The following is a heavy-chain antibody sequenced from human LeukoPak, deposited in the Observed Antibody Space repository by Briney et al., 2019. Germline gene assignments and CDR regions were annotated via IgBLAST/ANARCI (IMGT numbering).Heavy chain of an antibody. CDR1: GFTFSSYS. Sequence: QSGGSLRLSCAASGFTFSSYSMNWVRQAPGKGLEWVSYISSSSSTIYYADSVKGRFTISRDNAKNSLYLQMNSLRAEDTAVYYCARVGPVGATDYWGQGTLVTVSS. CDR3: ARVGPVGATDY. V-gene: IGHV3-48*04. J-gene: IGHJ4*02. CDR2: ISSSSSTI. D-gene: IGHD1-26*01.